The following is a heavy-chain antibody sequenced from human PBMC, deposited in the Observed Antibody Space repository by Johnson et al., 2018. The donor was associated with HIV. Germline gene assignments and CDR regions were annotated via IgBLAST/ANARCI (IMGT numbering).Heavy chain of an antibody. CDR3: ARLNIAFDF. CDR1: GFTFDDYA. J-gene: IGHJ3*01. CDR2: ISWNSGSI. V-gene: IGHV3-9*01. Sequence: VQLVESGGGLVQPGRSLRLSCAASGFTFDDYAMHWVRQVPGKGLEWVSGISWNSGSIGYADSVKGRFTISRENAKNSLYLQMNSLRAEDTAVYYCARLNIAFDFWGQGTMVSVSS. D-gene: IGHD2/OR15-2a*01.